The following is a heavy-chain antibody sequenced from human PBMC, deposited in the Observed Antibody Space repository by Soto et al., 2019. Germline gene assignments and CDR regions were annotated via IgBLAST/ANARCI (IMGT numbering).Heavy chain of an antibody. CDR3: ARSGGIGGSYIPQRYYYYYGMDV. CDR2: IIHIFGTA. J-gene: IGHJ6*02. Sequence: QVQLVQSGAEVKKPGSSVKVSSKASGGTFSSYAISWVRQAPGQGLEWMGGIIHIFGTANYAQKFQGRVTITADESTSTAYMELSSLRSEVTAVYYCARSGGIGGSYIPQRYYYYYGMDVWGQGATVSVSS. CDR1: GGTFSSYA. D-gene: IGHD1-26*01. V-gene: IGHV1-69*01.